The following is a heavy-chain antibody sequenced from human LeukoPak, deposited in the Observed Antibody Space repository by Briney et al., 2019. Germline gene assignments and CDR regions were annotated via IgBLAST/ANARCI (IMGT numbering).Heavy chain of an antibody. CDR2: IYYSGST. J-gene: IGHJ6*02. Sequence: SQTLSLTCTLSGGSIRSGDYSWNWIRQHPGKGLEWIGYIYYSGSTNYNPSLKSRVTISVDTSKNQFSLKLSSVTAADTAVYYCARVGPDWLLYHYGMDVWGQGTTVTVSS. CDR1: GGSIRSGDYS. D-gene: IGHD3-9*01. CDR3: ARVGPDWLLYHYGMDV. V-gene: IGHV4-31*03.